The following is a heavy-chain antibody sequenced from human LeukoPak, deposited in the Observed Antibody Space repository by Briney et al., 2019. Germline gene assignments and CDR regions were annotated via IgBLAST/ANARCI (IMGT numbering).Heavy chain of an antibody. Sequence: SETLSLTCAVYGGSFSGYYWSWIRQPPGKGLEWIGEINHSGSNNYNPSLKSRVTISVDTSKNQFSLKLSSVTAADTAVYYCARGLGRWILTGYYPLYFDYWGQGTLVTVSS. D-gene: IGHD3-9*01. CDR2: INHSGSN. V-gene: IGHV4-34*01. J-gene: IGHJ4*02. CDR1: GGSFSGYY. CDR3: ARGLGRWILTGYYPLYFDY.